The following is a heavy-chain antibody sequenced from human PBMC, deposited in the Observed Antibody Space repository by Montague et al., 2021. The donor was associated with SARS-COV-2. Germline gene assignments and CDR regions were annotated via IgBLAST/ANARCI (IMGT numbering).Heavy chain of an antibody. CDR2: INHSGST. CDR1: GGSFSGYY. V-gene: IGHV4-34*01. D-gene: IGHD2-2*01. CDR3: ASLTLGYCSSTCCQNDWFDP. J-gene: IGHJ5*02. Sequence: SETLSLTCTVSGGSFSGYYWSWIRQPPGKGLEWIGDINHSGSTNYNPSLKSRVTISVDTSKNQFSLKLSSVTAADTAVYYCASLTLGYCSSTCCQNDWFDPWGQGTLVTVSS.